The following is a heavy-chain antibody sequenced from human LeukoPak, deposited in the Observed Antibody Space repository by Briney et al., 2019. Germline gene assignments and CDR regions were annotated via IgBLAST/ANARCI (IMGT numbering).Heavy chain of an antibody. D-gene: IGHD3-22*01. V-gene: IGHV1-8*01. CDR3: AADVNYYDSSGYYQEFDY. J-gene: IGHJ4*02. Sequence: ASVKVSCKASGYTFTSYDINWVRQATGQGLEWMGWMNPNSGNTGYAQKFQGRVTMTRNTSISTAYMELSSLRSEDTAVYYCAADVNYYDSSGYYQEFDYWGQGTLVTVSS. CDR2: MNPNSGNT. CDR1: GYTFTSYD.